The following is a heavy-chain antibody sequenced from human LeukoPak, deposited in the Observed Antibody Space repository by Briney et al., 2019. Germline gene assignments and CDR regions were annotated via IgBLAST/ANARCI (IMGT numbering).Heavy chain of an antibody. CDR2: ISSSGSYI. V-gene: IGHV3-21*01. J-gene: IGHJ6*02. D-gene: IGHD2-2*01. CDR3: ARIAQLLLGFRYYYGMDV. CDR1: AFTFSSYN. Sequence: PGGSLRLSCAASAFTFSSYNMNWVRQAPGKGLERVSSISSSGSYIYYADSVKGRFTISRDNAKNSLYLQMNSLRAEDTAVYYCARIAQLLLGFRYYYGMDVWGQGTTVTVSS.